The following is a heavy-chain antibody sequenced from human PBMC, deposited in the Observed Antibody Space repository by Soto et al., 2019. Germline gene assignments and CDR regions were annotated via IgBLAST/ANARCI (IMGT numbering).Heavy chain of an antibody. CDR1: GFTFSSYA. Sequence: GGSLRLSCAASGFTFSSYAMSWVRQAPGKGLEWVSAISGSGGSTYYADSVKGRFTISRDNSKNTLYLQMNSLRAEDTAVYYCAKASGYYVYQAWYFDLWGRGTLVTVSS. D-gene: IGHD3-22*01. J-gene: IGHJ2*01. CDR2: ISGSGGST. V-gene: IGHV3-23*01. CDR3: AKASGYYVYQAWYFDL.